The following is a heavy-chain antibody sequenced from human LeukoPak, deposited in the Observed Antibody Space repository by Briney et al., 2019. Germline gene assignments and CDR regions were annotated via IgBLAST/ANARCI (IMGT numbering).Heavy chain of an antibody. D-gene: IGHD3-3*01. Sequence: PGGSLRLSCAASGFTFSSYWMHWVRQAPGKGLEWVAFIRYDGSNKYYADSVKGRFTISRDNSKNTLYLQMNSLRAEDTAVYYCAKDDTIFGVVIETFDYWGQGTLVTVSS. J-gene: IGHJ4*02. CDR2: IRYDGSNK. CDR1: GFTFSSYW. V-gene: IGHV3-30*02. CDR3: AKDDTIFGVVIETFDY.